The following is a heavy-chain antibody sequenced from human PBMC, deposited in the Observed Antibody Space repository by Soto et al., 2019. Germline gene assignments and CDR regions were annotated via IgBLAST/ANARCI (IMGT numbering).Heavy chain of an antibody. CDR1: GFTFNKYA. D-gene: IGHD3-22*01. CDR2: ISVSGGTT. V-gene: IGHV3-23*01. CDR3: GKGLYYYVSSGYRVFDY. J-gene: IGHJ4*02. Sequence: ESGGGTIQTGGSLRLSCVASGFTFNKYALTWVRQVPGKGLEWVSTISVSGGTTYYADSVRSRFTISRDNFKNTRFLQMNSLSAEDTAMYYCGKGLYYYVSSGYRVFDYCGEGNQVTVSS.